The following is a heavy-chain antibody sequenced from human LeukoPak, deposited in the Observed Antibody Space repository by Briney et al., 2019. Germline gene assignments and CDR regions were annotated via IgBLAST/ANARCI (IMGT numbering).Heavy chain of an antibody. CDR1: GFTFSSYA. CDR3: AKGGLDVVVPAATDPYGMDV. J-gene: IGHJ6*02. Sequence: GGSLRLSCAASGFTFSSYAMSWVRQAPGKGLEWVSAISGSGGSTYYADSVKGRFTISRDNSKNTLYLQMNSLRAEDTAVYYCAKGGLDVVVPAATDPYGMDVWGQGTTVPVSS. CDR2: ISGSGGST. D-gene: IGHD2-2*01. V-gene: IGHV3-23*01.